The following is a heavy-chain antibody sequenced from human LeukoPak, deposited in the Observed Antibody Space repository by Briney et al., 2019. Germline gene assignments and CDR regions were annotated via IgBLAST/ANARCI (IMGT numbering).Heavy chain of an antibody. V-gene: IGHV4-30-2*01. J-gene: IGHJ5*02. CDR3: ARAVGGRVTWFDP. CDR2: IYHSGST. CDR1: GGSISSGGYS. Sequence: ASQTLSLTCAVSGGSISSGGYSWSWIRQPPGKGLEWIGYIYHSGSTYYKPSLKSRVTISVDRSKSQFSLKLSSVTAADTAVYYCARAVGGRVTWFDPWGQGTLVTVSS. D-gene: IGHD1-26*01.